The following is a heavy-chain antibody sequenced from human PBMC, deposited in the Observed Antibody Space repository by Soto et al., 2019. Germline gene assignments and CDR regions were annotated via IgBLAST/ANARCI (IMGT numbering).Heavy chain of an antibody. CDR1: GGSISSYY. CDR3: ARVGFGSSGYYYGFDY. CDR2: IYYSGST. J-gene: IGHJ4*02. D-gene: IGHD3-22*01. Sequence: QVQLQESGPGLVKPSETLSLTCTVSGGSISSYYWSWIRQPPGKGLEWIGYIYYSGSTNYNPSLKSRVTISVDTSKNQFSLKLSSVTAADTAVYYCARVGFGSSGYYYGFDYWGQGTLVTVSS. V-gene: IGHV4-59*01.